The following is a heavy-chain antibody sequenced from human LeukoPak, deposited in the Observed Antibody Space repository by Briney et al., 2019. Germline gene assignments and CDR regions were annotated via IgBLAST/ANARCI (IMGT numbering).Heavy chain of an antibody. J-gene: IGHJ4*02. CDR2: ISGRGANT. Sequence: PGGSLRLSCATSGFTFSSYAMSWVRQAPGKGLEWVSSISGRGANTHYADSVKGRFTISGDYSKNTLNLQMNSLRAEDTAVYYCARMIVVVTDYFDYWGQGTLVTVSS. CDR3: ARMIVVVTDYFDY. CDR1: GFTFSSYA. D-gene: IGHD3-22*01. V-gene: IGHV3-23*01.